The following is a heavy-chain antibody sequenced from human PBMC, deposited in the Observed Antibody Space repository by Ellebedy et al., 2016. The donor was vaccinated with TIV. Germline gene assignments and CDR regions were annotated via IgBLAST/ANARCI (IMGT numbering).Heavy chain of an antibody. CDR3: AKDRSYDYGDYGWWGFDY. V-gene: IGHV3-23*01. J-gene: IGHJ4*02. D-gene: IGHD4-17*01. CDR1: GFTFSSYA. Sequence: PGGSLRLSCAASGFTFSSYAMSWVRQAPGKGLEWVSAISGSGGSTYYADSVKGRFTISRDNSKNTLYLQMNSLRAEDTAVYYCAKDRSYDYGDYGWWGFDYWGQGTLVTVSS. CDR2: ISGSGGST.